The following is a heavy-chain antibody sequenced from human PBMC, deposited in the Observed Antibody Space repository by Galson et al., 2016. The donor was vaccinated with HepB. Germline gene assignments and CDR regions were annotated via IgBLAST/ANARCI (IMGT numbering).Heavy chain of an antibody. J-gene: IGHJ4*02. CDR3: ARLDGSMIIGVVITPYYFDY. Sequence: SCKASGYTFNSYGITWVRQAPGQGLEWMGWISVYNAHTNYAQKFQGRVTMNTDISTSTAYMELRSLRSDDTAVYYCARLDGSMIIGVVITPYYFDYWGQGTLFTVSS. V-gene: IGHV1-18*01. CDR2: ISVYNAHT. D-gene: IGHD3-3*01. CDR1: GYTFNSYG.